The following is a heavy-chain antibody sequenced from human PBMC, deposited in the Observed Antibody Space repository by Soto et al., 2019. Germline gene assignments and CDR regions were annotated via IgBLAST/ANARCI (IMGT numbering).Heavy chain of an antibody. CDR1: GFTFSSYG. CDR3: ARDYDILTGYGPTYYYYYGMDV. V-gene: IGHV3-33*01. Sequence: GGSLRLSCAASGFTFSSYGMHWVLQAPGKWLEWVAVIWYDGSNKYYADSVKGLFTISRYNSKNTLYLQKNSLRAEDTAVYYCARDYDILTGYGPTYYYYYGMDVWGQGTTVTVS. J-gene: IGHJ6*02. CDR2: IWYDGSNK. D-gene: IGHD3-9*01.